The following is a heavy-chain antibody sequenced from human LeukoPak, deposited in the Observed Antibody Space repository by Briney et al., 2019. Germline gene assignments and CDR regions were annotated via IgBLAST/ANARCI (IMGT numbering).Heavy chain of an antibody. D-gene: IGHD5-24*01. Sequence: GGSLRLSCAASGFTFDGYAMHWVRQAPGKGLEWVSVIYSGGSTYYADSVKGRFTISRDNSKNTLYLQMNSLRAEDTAVYYCARSARDGYNALDYWGQGTLVTVSS. J-gene: IGHJ4*02. CDR2: IYSGGST. V-gene: IGHV3-66*01. CDR3: ARSARDGYNALDY. CDR1: GFTFDGYA.